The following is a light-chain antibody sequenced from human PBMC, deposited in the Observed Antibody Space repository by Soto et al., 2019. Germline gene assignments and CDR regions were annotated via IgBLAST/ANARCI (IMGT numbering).Light chain of an antibody. V-gene: IGLV3-21*04. CDR1: NIGSKS. Sequence: SYVLTQAPPVSVAPGKTATITCGGTNIGSKSVHWYQQKPGQAPVLVIFYDSDRPSGIPERFSGSNSGNTATLTISRVEAGDEANYYCQVWDIGTGVVFGGGTKLTVL. CDR3: QVWDIGTGVV. CDR2: YDS. J-gene: IGLJ2*01.